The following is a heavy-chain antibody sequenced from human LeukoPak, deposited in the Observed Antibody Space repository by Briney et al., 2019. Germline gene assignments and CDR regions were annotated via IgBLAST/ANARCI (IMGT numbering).Heavy chain of an antibody. CDR3: ARGGRVVVPAASIDWFDP. J-gene: IGHJ5*02. D-gene: IGHD2-2*01. Sequence: GASVKVSCKASGGTFSCYAISWVRQAPGQGLEWMGGIIPIFGTANYAQKFQGRVTITADKSTSTAYMELSSLRSEDTAVYYCARGGRVVVPAASIDWFDPWGQGTLVTVSS. V-gene: IGHV1-69*06. CDR2: IIPIFGTA. CDR1: GGTFSCYA.